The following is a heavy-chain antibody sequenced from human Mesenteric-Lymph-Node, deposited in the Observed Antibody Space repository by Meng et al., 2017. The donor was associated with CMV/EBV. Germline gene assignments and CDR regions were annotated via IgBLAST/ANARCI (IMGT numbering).Heavy chain of an antibody. D-gene: IGHD1-14*01. Sequence: SLRLSCAASGFTLSTYWMYWVRQAPGKGLVWVSRINTDGGSTNYADSVKGRFTISRDNAKNTLYLQMNNLRVEDTAVYYCAKPGAEFDHYFDYWGQGILVTVSS. CDR3: AKPGAEFDHYFDY. CDR1: GFTLSTYW. CDR2: INTDGGST. J-gene: IGHJ4*02. V-gene: IGHV3-74*01.